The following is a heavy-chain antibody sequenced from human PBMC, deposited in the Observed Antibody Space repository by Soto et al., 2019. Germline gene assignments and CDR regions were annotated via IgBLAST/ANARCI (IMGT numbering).Heavy chain of an antibody. V-gene: IGHV4-30-4*01. CDR2: IYYSGSS. J-gene: IGHJ6*02. D-gene: IGHD2-21*02. CDR1: GGSISSDDYY. CDR3: ARVCGGDCHYGMDV. Sequence: SETLSLTCTVSGGSISSDDYYWIWIRQPPGKGLEWIGYIYYSGSSYYNPSLKSRVTISVDTSKNQFSLKLSSVTAADTAVYYCARVCGGDCHYGMDVWGQGTTVTVS.